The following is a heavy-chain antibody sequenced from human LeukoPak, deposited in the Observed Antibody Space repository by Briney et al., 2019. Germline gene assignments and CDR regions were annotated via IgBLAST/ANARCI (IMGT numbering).Heavy chain of an antibody. CDR3: ARTGNIAVAGDY. CDR2: ISGRGGST. D-gene: IGHD6-19*01. V-gene: IGHV3-23*01. Sequence: GGSLRLSCAASGFTFSNHAMSWVRQAPGKGLEWVSTISGRGGSTYYADSVKGRFTISRDNSKNTVSLQMNGLRAEDTAVYYCARTGNIAVAGDYWGQGTLVTVSS. J-gene: IGHJ4*02. CDR1: GFTFSNHA.